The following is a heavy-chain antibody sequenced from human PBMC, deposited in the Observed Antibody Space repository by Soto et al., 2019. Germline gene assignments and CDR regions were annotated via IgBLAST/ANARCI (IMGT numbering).Heavy chain of an antibody. Sequence: GESLKISCKGSGYSFTSYWIGWVRQMPGKGLEWMGIIYPGDSDTRYSPSFQGQVTISADKSISTAYLQWSSLKASDTAMYYCARHTRIAVAESAFDIWRQGTMVTVSS. CDR1: GYSFTSYW. CDR3: ARHTRIAVAESAFDI. V-gene: IGHV5-51*01. CDR2: IYPGDSDT. D-gene: IGHD6-19*01. J-gene: IGHJ3*02.